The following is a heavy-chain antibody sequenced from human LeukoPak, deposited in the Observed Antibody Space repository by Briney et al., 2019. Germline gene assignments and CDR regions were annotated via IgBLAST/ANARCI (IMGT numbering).Heavy chain of an antibody. J-gene: IGHJ6*03. V-gene: IGHV4-59*01. CDR1: GGSISSYY. D-gene: IGHD3-3*01. CDR3: ARGRRGTIFGVVTSNGYLYYYYYMDV. Sequence: SETLSLTCTVSGGSISSYYWSWIRQPPGKGLEWIGYIYYSGSTNYNPSLKSRVTISVDTSKNQFSLKLSSVTAADTAVYYCARGRRGTIFGVVTSNGYLYYYYYMDVWGKGTTVTVSS. CDR2: IYYSGST.